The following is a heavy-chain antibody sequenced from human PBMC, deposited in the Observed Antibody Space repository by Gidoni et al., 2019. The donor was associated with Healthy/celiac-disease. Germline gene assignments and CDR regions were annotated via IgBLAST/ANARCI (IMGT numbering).Heavy chain of an antibody. J-gene: IGHJ3*02. CDR3: AKGGYCSGGSCYHDAFDI. CDR1: GFTFDDYA. D-gene: IGHD2-15*01. Sequence: EVQLVESGGGLVQPGRSLRLSCAASGFTFDDYAMHWVRQAPGKGLEWVSGISWNSGSIGYADSVKGRFTISRDNAKNSLYLQMNSLRAEDTALYYCAKGGYCSGGSCYHDAFDIWGQGTMVTVSS. CDR2: ISWNSGSI. V-gene: IGHV3-9*01.